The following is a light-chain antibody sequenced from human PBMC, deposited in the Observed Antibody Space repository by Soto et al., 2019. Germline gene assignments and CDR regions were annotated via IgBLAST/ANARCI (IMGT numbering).Light chain of an antibody. CDR1: QNIDSY. V-gene: IGKV1-39*01. Sequence: DIQMTQSPSSLSASVGDRVTITCRASQNIDSYLNWYRQKPGRAPELLIYAASKLQREGPSRFRGSGSGTAFPPTIIRLHPHHSASTCCQESYTVLSWPFGQGTKVDIK. J-gene: IGKJ1*01. CDR3: QESYTVLSWP. CDR2: AAS.